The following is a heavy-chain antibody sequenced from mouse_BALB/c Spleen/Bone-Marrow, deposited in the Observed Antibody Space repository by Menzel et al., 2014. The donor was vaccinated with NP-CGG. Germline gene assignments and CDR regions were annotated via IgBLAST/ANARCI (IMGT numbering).Heavy chain of an antibody. Sequence: EVKLMESGPGLVKPSQTVSLTCTVTGISITTGNYRWSWIRQFPGNKLEWIGYIYYSGTITYNPSLTSRTTITRDTSKNQFFLEMYSLTAEDTATYYCARYGNYFDYWGQGTTLTVSS. CDR3: ARYGNYFDY. V-gene: IGHV3-5*02. CDR1: GISITTGNYR. D-gene: IGHD2-1*01. CDR2: IYYSGTI. J-gene: IGHJ2*01.